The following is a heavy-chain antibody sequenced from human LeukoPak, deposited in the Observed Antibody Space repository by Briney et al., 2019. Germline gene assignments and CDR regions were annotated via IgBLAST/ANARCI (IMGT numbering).Heavy chain of an antibody. V-gene: IGHV1-46*01. CDR2: INPSSGST. D-gene: IGHD1-26*01. CDR3: ARDGSSQHTELHNWVGL. Sequence: ASVKVSCRASGYTFTSYYMHWVRQAPGQGLEWMGIINPSSGSTAYAQKFQGRVTMTRDTSTSTVYMELSRLTSEDTAVYYCARDGSSQHTELHNWVGLWGPGTLVTVSS. J-gene: IGHJ5*02. CDR1: GYTFTSYY.